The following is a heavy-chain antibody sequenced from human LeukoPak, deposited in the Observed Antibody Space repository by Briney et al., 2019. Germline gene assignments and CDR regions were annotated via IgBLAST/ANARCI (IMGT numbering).Heavy chain of an antibody. Sequence: PGGSLRLSCAASGFTFSTFAMIWVRQPPGKGLEWVSSIFPSGGEIHYADSVRGRFTISRDNSKSPLSLQMNSPRAEDTAAYYCAKDGNWARFENWGQGTLVTVSS. CDR1: GFTFSTFA. J-gene: IGHJ4*02. CDR2: IFPSGGEI. V-gene: IGHV3-23*01. D-gene: IGHD7-27*01. CDR3: AKDGNWARFEN.